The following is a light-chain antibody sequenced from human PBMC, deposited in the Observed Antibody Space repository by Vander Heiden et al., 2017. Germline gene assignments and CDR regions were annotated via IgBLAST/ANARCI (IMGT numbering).Light chain of an antibody. Sequence: QSALLQPASVSGSPGPSITISCTGTTSDVGGHDFVSWYQQLPGKAPKLMIYEVSNRPSGVSNRFSGSKSGNTASLTISGLQAQDEAHYYCSSYTNSRTQIFGGGTKLSVL. CDR2: EVS. CDR3: SSYTNSRTQI. CDR1: TSDVGGHDF. J-gene: IGLJ2*01. V-gene: IGLV2-14*01.